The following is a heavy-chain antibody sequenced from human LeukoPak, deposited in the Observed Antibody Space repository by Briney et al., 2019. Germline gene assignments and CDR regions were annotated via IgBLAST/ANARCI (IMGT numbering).Heavy chain of an antibody. D-gene: IGHD3-22*01. CDR1: GGSISSSNW. CDR2: IYYSGST. CDR3: ARADYYDSRVDY. Sequence: SGTLSLTCAVSGGSISSSNWWSWVRQPPGKGLEWIGYIYYSGSTYYNPSLKSRVTISVDTSKNQFSLKLSSVTAADTAVYYCARADYYDSRVDYWGQGTLVTVSS. V-gene: IGHV4-4*02. J-gene: IGHJ4*02.